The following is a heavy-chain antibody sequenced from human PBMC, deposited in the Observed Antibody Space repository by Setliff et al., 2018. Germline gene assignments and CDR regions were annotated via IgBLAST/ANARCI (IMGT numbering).Heavy chain of an antibody. Sequence: PGGSLRLSCAASGFSISDHYMDWVRQAPGKGLEWVGRTKNKANAGYMEYAASVKDRFIISRDDSKNSLYLQMYSLKSDDTAVYCCVRAVVIRGSKPLDSWGQGTLVTVSS. D-gene: IGHD3-10*01. CDR3: VRAVVIRGSKPLDS. V-gene: IGHV3-72*01. CDR1: GFSISDHY. CDR2: TKNKANAGYM. J-gene: IGHJ4*02.